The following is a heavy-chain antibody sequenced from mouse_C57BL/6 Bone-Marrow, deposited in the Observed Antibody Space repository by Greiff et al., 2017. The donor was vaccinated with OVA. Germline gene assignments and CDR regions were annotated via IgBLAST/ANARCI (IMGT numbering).Heavy chain of an antibody. CDR3: ARGGNLLWLRRRFAY. J-gene: IGHJ3*01. V-gene: IGHV1-22*01. Sequence: EVQLQQSGPELVKPGASVKMSCKASGYTFTDYNMHWVKQSPGKSLEWIGYINPNNGGTSYNQKFKGKATLTVNKSSSTAYMELRSLTSEDSAVYYCARGGNLLWLRRRFAYWGQGTLVTVSA. CDR1: GYTFTDYN. D-gene: IGHD2-2*01. CDR2: INPNNGGT.